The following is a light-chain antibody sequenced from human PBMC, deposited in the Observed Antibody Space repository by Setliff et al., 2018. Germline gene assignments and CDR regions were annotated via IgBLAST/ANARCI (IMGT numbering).Light chain of an antibody. J-gene: IGLJ3*02. V-gene: IGLV1-40*01. Sequence: ASVSGAPGQRVTISCTGNNSNIGAGFDVHWFQQLPGTAPRLLIYGNTNRPSGVPDRFSGSKSGTSASLAITGLQAEDEADYYCQSYDSRLSGWVFGGGTKVTVL. CDR1: NSNIGAGFD. CDR2: GNT. CDR3: QSYDSRLSGWV.